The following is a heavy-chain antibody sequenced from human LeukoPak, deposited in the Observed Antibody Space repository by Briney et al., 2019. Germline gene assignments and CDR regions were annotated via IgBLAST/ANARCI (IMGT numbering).Heavy chain of an antibody. CDR1: GFTFSNYE. J-gene: IGHJ4*02. CDR2: ISSSGSSI. D-gene: IGHD2-2*01. CDR3: SRVACSSTTCYLAY. Sequence: GGSLRLSCAASGFTFSNYEMNWVRQAPGKGLEWVSYISSSGSSINYADSVKGRFTTSRDNAENSLSLQMNSLRAEDTAVYYCSRVACSSTTCYLAYWGQGTPVTVSS. V-gene: IGHV3-48*03.